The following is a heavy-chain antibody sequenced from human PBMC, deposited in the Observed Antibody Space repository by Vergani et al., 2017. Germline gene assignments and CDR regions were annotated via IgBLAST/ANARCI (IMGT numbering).Heavy chain of an antibody. V-gene: IGHV3-23*01. Sequence: EVQLLESGGGLVQPGGSLRLSCAASGYTFSSYAMSWVRQAPGKGLEWGSAISGSGGSTYYEDSVKGRFTIARDTSKNTLYLQRNSLRAEDTAVYYCAKGESYCSSSSWDALDIWGQGTMVTVSS. J-gene: IGHJ3*02. CDR1: GYTFSSYA. D-gene: IGHD2-2*01. CDR3: AKGESYCSSSSWDALDI. CDR2: ISGSGGST.